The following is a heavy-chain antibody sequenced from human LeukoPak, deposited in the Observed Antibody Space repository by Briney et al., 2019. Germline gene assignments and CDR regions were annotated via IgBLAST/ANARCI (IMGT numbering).Heavy chain of an antibody. V-gene: IGHV4-4*02. J-gene: IGHJ4*02. CDR3: ASLAGVSSGWYHDY. Sequence: PSGTLSLTCAVSGGSISSSNWWSWVRQPPGKGLEWIGEIYHSGSTNYNPSLKSRVTISVDKSKNQFSLKLSSVTAADTAVYYCASLAGVSSGWYHDYWGQGTLVTVSS. D-gene: IGHD6-19*01. CDR2: IYHSGST. CDR1: GGSISSSNW.